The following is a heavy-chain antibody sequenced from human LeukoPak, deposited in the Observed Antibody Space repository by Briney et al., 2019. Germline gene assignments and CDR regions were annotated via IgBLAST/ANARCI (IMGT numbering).Heavy chain of an antibody. Sequence: SETLSLTCTVSGGSISSSSYYWGWIRQPPGKGLEWIGSIYYSGSTYYNPSLKSRVTISVDTSKNQFSLKLSSVTAADTAVYYCARDWDYYDSSGYSRGLEEAAFDIWGQGTMVTVSS. D-gene: IGHD3-22*01. CDR2: IYYSGST. CDR3: ARDWDYYDSSGYSRGLEEAAFDI. V-gene: IGHV4-39*07. CDR1: GGSISSSSYY. J-gene: IGHJ3*02.